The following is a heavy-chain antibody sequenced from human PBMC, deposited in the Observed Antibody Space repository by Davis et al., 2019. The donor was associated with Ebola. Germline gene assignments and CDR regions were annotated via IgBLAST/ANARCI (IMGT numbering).Heavy chain of an antibody. CDR3: ARRDASQDWYFDL. J-gene: IGHJ2*01. CDR2: IYPGDSDT. Sequence: GESLKISCKGSGYSFTTYWIGWVRQMPGKGLEWMGIIYPGDSDTRYSPSFQGQVTISADKSISTAYLQWSSLKASDTAMYYCARRDASQDWYFDLWGRGTLVSVSS. V-gene: IGHV5-51*01. CDR1: GYSFTTYW.